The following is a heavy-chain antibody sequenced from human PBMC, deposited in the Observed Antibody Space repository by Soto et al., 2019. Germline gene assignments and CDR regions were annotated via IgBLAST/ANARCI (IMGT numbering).Heavy chain of an antibody. D-gene: IGHD2-15*01. Sequence: PSETLSLTCTVSGGSIRSSSYYWGWIRQPPGKGLEWIGNIYYSGSTYYNPSLKSRVTISIDTSKNQFSLKLSSVTAADTAVYYCAIYCIKNIEGVATRNDYWGQGTLVTVSS. V-gene: IGHV4-39*01. CDR1: GGSIRSSSYY. J-gene: IGHJ4*02. CDR2: IYYSGST. CDR3: AIYCIKNIEGVATRNDY.